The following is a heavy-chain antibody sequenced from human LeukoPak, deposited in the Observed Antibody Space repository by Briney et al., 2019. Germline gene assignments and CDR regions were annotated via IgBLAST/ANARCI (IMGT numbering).Heavy chain of an antibody. V-gene: IGHV3-23*01. D-gene: IGHD1-26*01. CDR2: ISGGGGST. CDR3: AKGGKWDVTPFDY. Sequence: GGSLRLSCAASGFTFTSYAMNWVRQAPGKGLEWVSTISGGGGSTYYADSVKGRFTISRDNSKNTLYLQVNSLRAEDTAVYYCAKGGKWDVTPFDYWGQGTLVTVSS. CDR1: GFTFTSYA. J-gene: IGHJ4*02.